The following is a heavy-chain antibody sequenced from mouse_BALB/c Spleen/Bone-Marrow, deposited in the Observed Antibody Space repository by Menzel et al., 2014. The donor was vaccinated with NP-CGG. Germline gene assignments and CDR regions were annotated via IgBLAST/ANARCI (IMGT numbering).Heavy chain of an antibody. CDR1: GFSLSNYG. D-gene: IGHD2-3*01. CDR2: IWPGGGT. V-gene: IGHV2-9*02. CDR3: VRNDGYFGFTY. J-gene: IGHJ3*01. Sequence: VQRVESGPGLVAPSQSLSITCTVSGFSLSNYGIHWVRQPPGKGLEWLGIIWPGGGTNYKSTLMSRLSIIKDNSKSXVFLKMNSLQADDTAMYYCVRNDGYFGFTYWGQGTLVTVSA.